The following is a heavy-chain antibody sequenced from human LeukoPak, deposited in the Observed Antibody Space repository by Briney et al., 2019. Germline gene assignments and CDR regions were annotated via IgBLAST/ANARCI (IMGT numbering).Heavy chain of an antibody. D-gene: IGHD4-17*01. CDR2: ISYDGSNK. CDR1: GFTFSSYA. CDR3: AGELTTTDAFDI. Sequence: GRSLRLSCAAPGFTFSSYALHWVRQAPGKGLEWVAVISYDGSNKYYADSVKGRFTISRDNSKNTLYLQMNSLRAEDTAVYYCAGELTTTDAFDIWGQGTMVTVSS. V-gene: IGHV3-30-3*01. J-gene: IGHJ3*02.